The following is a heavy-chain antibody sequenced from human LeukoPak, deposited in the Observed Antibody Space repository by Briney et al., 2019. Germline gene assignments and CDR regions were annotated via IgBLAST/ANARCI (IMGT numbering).Heavy chain of an antibody. CDR1: GGSISSGDHY. V-gene: IGHV4-30-4*01. CDR2: IYYSGST. D-gene: IGHD3-10*01. CDR3: ARVTMVRGAALYGMDV. J-gene: IGHJ6*02. Sequence: SETLSLTCTVSGGSISSGDHYWSWIRQPPGKGLEWIGYIYYSGSTYYNPSLKSRVTISVDTSKNQFSLKLSSVTAADTAVYYCARVTMVRGAALYGMDVWGQGTTVTVSS.